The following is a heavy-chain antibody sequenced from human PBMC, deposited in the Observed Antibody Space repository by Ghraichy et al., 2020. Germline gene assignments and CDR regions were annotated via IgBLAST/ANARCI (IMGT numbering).Heavy chain of an antibody. Sequence: GGSLRLSCAASGFTFSRYWMHWVRQPPGKGLVWVSRINGDGSSTSYADSVKGRFTISRDNAKNTLYLQINSLRAEDTAVYYCASSYWWYGSAWYHFDYWGQGTQVTVSS. CDR1: GFTFSRYW. V-gene: IGHV3-74*01. J-gene: IGHJ4*02. CDR3: ASSYWWYGSAWYHFDY. D-gene: IGHD6-19*01. CDR2: INGDGSST.